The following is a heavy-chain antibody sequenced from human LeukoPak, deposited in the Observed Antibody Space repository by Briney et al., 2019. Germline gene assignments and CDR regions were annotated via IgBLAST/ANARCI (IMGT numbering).Heavy chain of an antibody. D-gene: IGHD3/OR15-3a*01. Sequence: QAGGSLRLSCTASGFTFSGHWIHWVRQAPGMGLVWVSRINERGTDSMYAESVKGRFTISRDNAKNTVYLQMNSLRVEDTAVYHCVRDETLWTLDWWGQGTLVSVSS. CDR3: VRDETLWTLDW. CDR2: INERGTDS. V-gene: IGHV3-74*03. J-gene: IGHJ4*02. CDR1: GFTFSGHW.